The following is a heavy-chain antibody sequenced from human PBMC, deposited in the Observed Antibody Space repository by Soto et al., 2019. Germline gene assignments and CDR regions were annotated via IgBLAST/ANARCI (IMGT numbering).Heavy chain of an antibody. CDR3: ARYCSSTSCRLGAFDI. D-gene: IGHD2-2*01. J-gene: IGHJ3*02. CDR1: GGSISSSSYY. V-gene: IGHV4-39*01. Sequence: PSETLSLTCTVSGGSISSSSYYWGWIRQPPGKGLEWIGSIYYSGSTYYNPSLKSRVTISVDTSKNQFSLKLSSVTAADTAVYYCARYCSSTSCRLGAFDIWGQGTMVTVSS. CDR2: IYYSGST.